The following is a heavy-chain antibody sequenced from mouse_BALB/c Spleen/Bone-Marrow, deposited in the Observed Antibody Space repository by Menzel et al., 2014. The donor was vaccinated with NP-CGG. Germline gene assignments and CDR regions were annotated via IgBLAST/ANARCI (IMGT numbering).Heavy chain of an antibody. V-gene: IGHV3-6*02. CDR3: ARGDSSGYDYAMDY. J-gene: IGHJ4*01. CDR1: GYSITSGYY. Sequence: VQLQQSGPGLVKPSQSLSLTCSVTGYSITSGYYWNWIRQFPGNKLEWMGYISYDGSNNYNPSLKNRISITRDTSKNQFFLKLNSVTTEDTATYYCARGDSSGYDYAMDYRGQGTSVTVSS. D-gene: IGHD3-2*01. CDR2: ISYDGSN.